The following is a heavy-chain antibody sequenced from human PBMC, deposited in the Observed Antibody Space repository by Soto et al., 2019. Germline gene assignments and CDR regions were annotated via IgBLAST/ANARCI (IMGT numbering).Heavy chain of an antibody. Sequence: SVKVSCKASGGTFSSYAISWVRQAPGQGLEWMGGIIPIFGTANYAQKFQGRVTITADESTSTAYMELSSLRSEDTAVYYCARSGIAAAGHFDYWGQGTLVTVSS. J-gene: IGHJ4*02. V-gene: IGHV1-69*13. CDR1: GGTFSSYA. CDR3: ARSGIAAAGHFDY. CDR2: IIPIFGTA. D-gene: IGHD6-13*01.